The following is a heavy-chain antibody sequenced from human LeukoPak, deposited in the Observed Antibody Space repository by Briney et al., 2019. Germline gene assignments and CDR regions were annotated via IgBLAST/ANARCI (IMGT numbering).Heavy chain of an antibody. V-gene: IGHV3-21*01. CDR2: ISSSSSYI. CDR3: ARDSGGSRTFGGVIVRVRAFDI. CDR1: GFTFSSYS. J-gene: IGHJ3*02. D-gene: IGHD3-16*02. Sequence: PGGSLRLSCAASGFTFSSYSMNWVRQAPGKGLEWVSSISSSSSYIYYADSVKGRFTISRDNAKNLLYLQMNSLRAEDTAVYYCARDSGGSRTFGGVIVRVRAFDIWGQGTMVTVSS.